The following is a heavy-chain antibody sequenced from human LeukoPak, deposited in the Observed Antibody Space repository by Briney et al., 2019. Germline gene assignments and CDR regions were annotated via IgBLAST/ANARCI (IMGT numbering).Heavy chain of an antibody. J-gene: IGHJ4*02. CDR3: AGTGYSAYDPPNY. CDR1: GGSISSYY. V-gene: IGHV4-59*08. CDR2: IYYSGST. D-gene: IGHD5-12*01. Sequence: PSETLSLTCTVSGGSISSYYWSWIRQPPGKGLEWIGHIYYSGSTNYNPSLKSRVTISVDTSKSQFSLKVSSVTAADTAVYSCAGTGYSAYDPPNYWGQGTLVTVSS.